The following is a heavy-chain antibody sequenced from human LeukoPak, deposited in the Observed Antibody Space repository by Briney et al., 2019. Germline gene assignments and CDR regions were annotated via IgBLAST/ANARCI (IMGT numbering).Heavy chain of an antibody. D-gene: IGHD1-14*01. CDR1: GFSFSNYD. J-gene: IGHJ4*02. V-gene: IGHV3-33*01. CDR2: IWFDGSDK. CDR3: ARELNREDFDY. Sequence: PGGSLRLSCAASGFSFSNYDMHWVRQAPGKGLEWVAIIWFDGSDKYYGDSVKGRFTISRDNSKNTLYLQMNSLRVEDTAVYYCARELNREDFDYWGQGTLVAVSS.